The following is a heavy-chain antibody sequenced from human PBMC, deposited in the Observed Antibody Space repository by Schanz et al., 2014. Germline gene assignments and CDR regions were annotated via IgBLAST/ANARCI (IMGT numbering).Heavy chain of an antibody. J-gene: IGHJ4*02. CDR2: ISVYTGNT. V-gene: IGHV1-18*01. CDR1: GYTFTTYA. Sequence: QVQLVQSGAEVKKPGASVRVSCKASGYTFTTYAMSWVRQAPGQGLEWVGWISVYTGNTKYGQKVQGRVTMTADTSTSTAYMELRSLRSDDTAVYYCARSAGRDFWSGYYTRFDYWGQGTLXTVSS. D-gene: IGHD3-3*01. CDR3: ARSAGRDFWSGYYTRFDY.